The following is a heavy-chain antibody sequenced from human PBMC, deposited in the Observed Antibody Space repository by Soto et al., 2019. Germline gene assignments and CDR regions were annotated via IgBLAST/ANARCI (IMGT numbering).Heavy chain of an antibody. CDR2: INSDGSST. D-gene: IGHD3-3*01. CDR1: GITFSSYW. V-gene: IGHV3-74*01. CDR3: ARASPYYDFWSGYRNYYYYYGMDV. Sequence: EGSLRLSCAASGITFSSYWMHWVRQAPGKGLVWVSRINSDGSSTSYADSVKGRFTISRDNAKNTLYLQMNSLRAEDTAVYYCARASPYYDFWSGYRNYYYYYGMDVWGQGTTVTVSS. J-gene: IGHJ6*02.